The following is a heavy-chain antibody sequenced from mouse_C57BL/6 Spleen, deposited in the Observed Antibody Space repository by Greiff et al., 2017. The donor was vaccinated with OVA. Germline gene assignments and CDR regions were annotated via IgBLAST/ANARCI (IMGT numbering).Heavy chain of an antibody. J-gene: IGHJ4*01. CDR3: AGNYDYDGYAMDY. D-gene: IGHD2-4*01. CDR2: INPGSGGT. CDR1: GYAFTNYL. V-gene: IGHV1-54*01. Sequence: QVQLKQSGAELVRPGTSVKVSCKASGYAFTNYLIEWVKQRPGQGLEWIGVINPGSGGTNYNEKFKGKATLTADKSSSTAYMQLSSLTSEDSAVYFCAGNYDYDGYAMDYWGQGTSVTVSS.